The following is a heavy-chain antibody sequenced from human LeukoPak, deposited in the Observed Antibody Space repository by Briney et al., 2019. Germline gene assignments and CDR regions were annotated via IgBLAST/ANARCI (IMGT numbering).Heavy chain of an antibody. CDR1: GFPFIEYS. J-gene: IGHJ4*02. CDR3: ARDHNYAFDN. Sequence: GGSLRLSCTASGFPFIEYSMNWVRQVPGKGLEWIAYIGIDSGNTKYADSVRGRFTTSADKTKNSLYLQMNSLRVDDTAVYYCARDHNYAFDNWGQGTLVSVAS. V-gene: IGHV3-48*01. CDR2: IGIDSGNT. D-gene: IGHD1-1*01.